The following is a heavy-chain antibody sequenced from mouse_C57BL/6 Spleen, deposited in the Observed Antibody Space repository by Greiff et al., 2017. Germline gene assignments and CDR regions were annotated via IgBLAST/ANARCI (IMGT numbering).Heavy chain of an antibody. CDR1: GFNIKDYY. J-gene: IGHJ2*01. Sequence: EVKLQESGAELVKPGASVKLSCTASGFNIKDYYMHWVKQRTEQGLEWIGRIDPEDGETKYAPKFQGKATITADTSSNTAYLQLSSLTSEDTAVYYCARGGDIYYDYGEHFDYWGQGTTLTVSS. CDR3: ARGGDIYYDYGEHFDY. CDR2: IDPEDGET. V-gene: IGHV14-2*01. D-gene: IGHD2-4*01.